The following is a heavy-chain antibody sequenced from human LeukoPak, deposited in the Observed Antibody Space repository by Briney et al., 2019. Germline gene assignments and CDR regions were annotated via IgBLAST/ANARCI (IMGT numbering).Heavy chain of an antibody. CDR2: INSDGSST. V-gene: IGHV3-74*01. CDR1: GFTFSTYL. Sequence: PGGSLRLSCAASGFTFSTYLMHWVRQAPGKGLVWVSRINSDGSSTRYADPVKGRFTISRDNAKNTLYLQMNSLRAEDTAVYYCARDSPHSSNDFHYWGQGTLVTVSS. D-gene: IGHD6-13*01. J-gene: IGHJ4*02. CDR3: ARDSPHSSNDFHY.